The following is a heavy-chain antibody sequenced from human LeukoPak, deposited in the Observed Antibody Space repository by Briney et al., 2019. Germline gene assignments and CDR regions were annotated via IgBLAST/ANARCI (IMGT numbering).Heavy chain of an antibody. V-gene: IGHV3-21*04. CDR3: ARDPAEVEGIAAAGSFDY. J-gene: IGHJ4*02. D-gene: IGHD6-13*01. Sequence: GSLRLSCAASGFTFSSYSMNWVRQAPGKGLEWVSSISSSSSYIYYADSVKGRFTISRDNAKNSLYLQMNSLRAEDTAVYYCARDPAEVEGIAAAGSFDYWGQGTLVTVSS. CDR1: GFTFSSYS. CDR2: ISSSSSYI.